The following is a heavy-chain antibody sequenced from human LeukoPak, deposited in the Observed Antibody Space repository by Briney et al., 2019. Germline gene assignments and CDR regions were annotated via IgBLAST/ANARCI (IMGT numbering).Heavy chain of an antibody. CDR1: GYSISSGYY. Sequence: SETLSLTCTVSGYSISSGYYWGWLRQPPGKGLEWIGSIYYSGSTYYNPSLKSRVTISVDTSKNQFSLKLSSVTAADTAVYYCARVGSSGWYYFDYWGQGTLVTVSS. CDR3: ARVGSSGWYYFDY. J-gene: IGHJ4*02. CDR2: IYYSGST. V-gene: IGHV4-38-2*02. D-gene: IGHD6-19*01.